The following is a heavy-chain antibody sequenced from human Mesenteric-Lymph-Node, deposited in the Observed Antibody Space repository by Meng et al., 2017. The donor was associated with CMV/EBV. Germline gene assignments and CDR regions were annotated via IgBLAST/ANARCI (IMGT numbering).Heavy chain of an antibody. J-gene: IGHJ3*02. D-gene: IGHD4/OR15-4a*01. V-gene: IGHV5-51*01. CDR2: IYPGDSDP. Sequence: KVSCKGFGYNFTNYWIDWVRQMPGKGLEWMGIIYPGDSDPTYSPSFQGQVTISADKSINTAYLQWSSLKASDTAMYFCARRDDYGDIWGQGTMVTVSS. CDR1: GYNFTNYW. CDR3: ARRDDYGDI.